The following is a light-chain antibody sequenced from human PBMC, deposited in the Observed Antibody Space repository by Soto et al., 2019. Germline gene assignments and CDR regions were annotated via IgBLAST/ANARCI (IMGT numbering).Light chain of an antibody. V-gene: IGKV3-15*01. J-gene: IGKJ2*01. CDR2: GAS. CDR1: QSVSSN. Sequence: EIVMTQSPATLSVSPGERATLFCRASQSVSSNLAWYQQTPGQAPRLLIYGASTRATGIPARFSGSGSGTEFTLTISSLQSEDCAVYYCQQYNNWPPYTFGQGTKLEI. CDR3: QQYNNWPPYT.